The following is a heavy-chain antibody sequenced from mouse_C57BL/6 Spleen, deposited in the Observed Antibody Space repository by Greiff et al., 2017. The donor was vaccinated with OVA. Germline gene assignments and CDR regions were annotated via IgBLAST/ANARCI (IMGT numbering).Heavy chain of an antibody. CDR1: GYTFTSYW. J-gene: IGHJ3*01. V-gene: IGHV1-55*01. D-gene: IGHD2-4*01. CDR2: IYPGSGST. Sequence: VQLQQPGAELVKPGASVKMSCKASGYTFTSYWITWVKQRPGQGLEWIGDIYPGSGSTNYNEKFKSKATLTVDTSSSTAYMQLSSLTSEDSAVYYCARSGYDYDDGAFAYCGQGTLVTVSA. CDR3: ARSGYDYDDGAFAY.